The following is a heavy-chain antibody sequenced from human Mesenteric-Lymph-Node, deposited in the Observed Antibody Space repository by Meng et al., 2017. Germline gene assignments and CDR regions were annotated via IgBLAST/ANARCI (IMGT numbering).Heavy chain of an antibody. D-gene: IGHD5-24*01. Sequence: GESLKISCAASGFTFSDYYMSWIRQAPGKGLEWVSYISSSGSTIYYADSVKGRFTISRDNAKNSLYLQMNSLRAEDTAVYYCARATVVEMATITSPLDYWGQGTRVTVSS. V-gene: IGHV3-11*04. CDR2: ISSSGSTI. CDR1: GFTFSDYY. J-gene: IGHJ4*02. CDR3: ARATVVEMATITSPLDY.